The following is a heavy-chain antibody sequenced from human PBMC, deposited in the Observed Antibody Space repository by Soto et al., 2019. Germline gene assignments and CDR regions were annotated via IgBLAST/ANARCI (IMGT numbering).Heavy chain of an antibody. Sequence: QVQLVQSGAEVKKPGASVKVSCKASGYTLTSYGISWVRQAPGQGLEWMGWISAYNGNTNYAQKRQVSVTMTTYKTTSTANMELMSLGSDDTSVYYCAREGPPADYWGQGTLVTVSS. CDR3: AREGPPADY. CDR2: ISAYNGNT. CDR1: GYTLTSYG. J-gene: IGHJ4*02. V-gene: IGHV1-18*01.